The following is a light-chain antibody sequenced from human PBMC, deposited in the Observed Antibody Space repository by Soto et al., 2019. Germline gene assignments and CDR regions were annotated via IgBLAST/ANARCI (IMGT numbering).Light chain of an antibody. V-gene: IGKV1-39*01. CDR1: QNIRTY. CDR3: KQSFYAPPT. J-gene: IGKJ1*01. CDR2: EAS. Sequence: DIQVTQSPSSLSASVGDRVTITCRASQNIRTYLTWYQQKPGKAHKLLIYEASDLQSGVPSRFSGSGSGTDFSLTITSLQPEDFETYYCKQSFYAPPTFGQGTKVEIK.